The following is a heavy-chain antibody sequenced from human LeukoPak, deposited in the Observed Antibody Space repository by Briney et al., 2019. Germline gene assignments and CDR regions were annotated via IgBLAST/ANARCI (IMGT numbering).Heavy chain of an antibody. V-gene: IGHV4-4*07. CDR1: GGSISSYY. J-gene: IGHJ4*02. D-gene: IGHD6-6*01. Sequence: PSETLSLTCTVSGGSISSYYWSWIRQPAGKGLEWIGHIYTTGSTNYNPSLKSRVTMSVETSKNQFSLKLTSVTAANTAVYYCARHRYITSSSYFDYWGQGTLVTVSS. CDR2: IYTTGST. CDR3: ARHRYITSSSYFDY.